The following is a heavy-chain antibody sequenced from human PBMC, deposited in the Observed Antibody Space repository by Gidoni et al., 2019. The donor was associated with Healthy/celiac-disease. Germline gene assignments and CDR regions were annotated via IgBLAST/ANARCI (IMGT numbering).Heavy chain of an antibody. V-gene: IGHV1-69*01. D-gene: IGHD3-22*01. Sequence: QVQLVQSGAEVKKPGSSVKVSCKASGGTFSSYAISWVRQAPGQGLEWMGGIIPIFGTANYAQKFQGRVTITADESTSTAYMELSSLRSEDTAVYYCARDEEYYYDSSGYYFDAFDIWGQGTMVTVSS. CDR1: GGTFSSYA. CDR2: IIPIFGTA. J-gene: IGHJ3*02. CDR3: ARDEEYYYDSSGYYFDAFDI.